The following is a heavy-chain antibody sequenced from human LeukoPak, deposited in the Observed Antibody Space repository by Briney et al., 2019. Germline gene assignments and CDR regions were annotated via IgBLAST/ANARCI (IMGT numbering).Heavy chain of an antibody. D-gene: IGHD6-19*01. CDR3: ARFGSGWYRDYFDY. Sequence: GGSLRLSCAASGFTFSSYAMSWVRQAPGKGLEWVSAISGSGGSTYYADSVKGRFTISRDNSKNTLHLQMNSLRAEDTAVYYCARFGSGWYRDYFDYWGQGTLVTVSS. CDR1: GFTFSSYA. CDR2: ISGSGGST. J-gene: IGHJ4*02. V-gene: IGHV3-23*01.